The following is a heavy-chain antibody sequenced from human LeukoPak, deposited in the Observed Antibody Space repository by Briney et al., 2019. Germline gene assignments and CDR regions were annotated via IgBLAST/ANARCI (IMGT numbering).Heavy chain of an antibody. V-gene: IGHV3-7*01. Sequence: GGSLRLSCAVSGFTLSDYWMSWVRQAPGKGLEWVANIKKDGIEKNYVDSVKGRFTISRDNAGNSLFLQMNSLGVEDTAVYFCGRGGGGGIAAAGTMMEGDYWAREPWSPSPQ. CDR3: GRGGGGGIAAAGTMMEGDY. CDR2: IKKDGIEK. J-gene: IGHJ4*02. D-gene: IGHD6-13*01. CDR1: GFTLSDYW.